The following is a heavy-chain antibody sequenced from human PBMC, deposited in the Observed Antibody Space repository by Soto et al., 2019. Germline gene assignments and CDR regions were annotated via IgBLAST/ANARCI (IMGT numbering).Heavy chain of an antibody. CDR3: AKSRIAARPNPYYFDD. J-gene: IGHJ4*02. D-gene: IGHD6-6*01. CDR2: ISGSGGST. V-gene: IGHV3-23*01. CDR1: GFTFSSYA. Sequence: GGSLRLSCAASGFTFSSYAMSWVRQAPGKGLEWVSAISGSGGSTYYADSVKGRFTISRDNSKNTLYLQMNSLRAEDTAVYYCAKSRIAARPNPYYFDDWGQGILVTVSS.